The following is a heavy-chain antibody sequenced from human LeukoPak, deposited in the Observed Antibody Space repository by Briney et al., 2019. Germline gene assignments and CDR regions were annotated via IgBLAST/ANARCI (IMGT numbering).Heavy chain of an antibody. Sequence: ASVKVSCKASRGTFSSYAISWVRQAPGQGLEWMGRIIPIFGTANYAQKFQGRVTITTDESTSTAYMELSSLRSEDKAVYYCARAPLVVVPAAHNWFDPWGQGTLVTVSS. CDR1: RGTFSSYA. CDR3: ARAPLVVVPAAHNWFDP. V-gene: IGHV1-69*05. D-gene: IGHD2-2*01. CDR2: IIPIFGTA. J-gene: IGHJ5*02.